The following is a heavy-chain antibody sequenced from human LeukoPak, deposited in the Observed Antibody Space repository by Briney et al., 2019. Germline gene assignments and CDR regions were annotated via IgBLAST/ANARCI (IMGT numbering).Heavy chain of an antibody. CDR2: IYYSGST. CDR1: GGSISSYY. CDR3: AGGVVVAATSYNWFDP. J-gene: IGHJ5*02. D-gene: IGHD2-15*01. V-gene: IGHV4-59*01. Sequence: SETLSLTCTVSGGSISSYYWSWIRQPPGKGLEWIGYIYYSGSTNYNPSHKSRVTISVDTSKNPFSLKLSSVTAADTAVYYCAGGVVVAATSYNWFDPWGQGTLVTVSS.